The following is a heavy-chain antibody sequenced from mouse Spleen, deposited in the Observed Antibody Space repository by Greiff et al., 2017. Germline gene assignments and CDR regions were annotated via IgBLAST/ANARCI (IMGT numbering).Heavy chain of an antibody. CDR2: ISSGGGNT. V-gene: IGHV5-9*01. CDR1: GFTFSSYA. J-gene: IGHJ3*01. CDR3: ARHRYDDAWFAY. D-gene: IGHD2-14*01. Sequence: EVMLVESGGGLVKLGGSLKLSCAASGFTFSSYAMSWVRQTPEKRLEWVATISSGGGNTYYPDSVKGRFTISRDNAKNTLYLQMSSLKSEDTAMYYCARHRYDDAWFAYWGQGTLVTVSA.